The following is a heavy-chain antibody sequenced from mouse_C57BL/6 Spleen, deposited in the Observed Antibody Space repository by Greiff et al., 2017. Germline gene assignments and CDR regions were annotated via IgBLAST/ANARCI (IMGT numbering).Heavy chain of an antibody. CDR3: AVTTRYAMDY. J-gene: IGHJ4*01. CDR2: FTMYSDAT. Sequence: QSGAKLVRPGSSVKLSCKDSYFAFMASAMHLGKQRPGPGLEWIGSFTMYSDATEYSENFKGKATLTANTSSCTAYVALSSLTSEYSAVYFCAVTTRYAMDYWRQGTSVTVSS. D-gene: IGHD2-1*01. CDR1: YFAFMASA. V-gene: IGHV1-49*01.